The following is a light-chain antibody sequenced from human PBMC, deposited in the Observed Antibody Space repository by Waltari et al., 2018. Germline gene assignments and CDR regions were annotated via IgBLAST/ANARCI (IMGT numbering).Light chain of an antibody. J-gene: IGKJ1*01. CDR1: QSVETTR. Sequence: EIVLTQSPGTLSLSAGERATLSCRASQSVETTRLGWYQQKPGQAPRLLIYDTSIRATGIPDRLSGSGAGSGFTLTISRLEPEDFAVYFCQQYHTPLSFGQGTKVEI. CDR3: QQYHTPLS. V-gene: IGKV3-20*01. CDR2: DTS.